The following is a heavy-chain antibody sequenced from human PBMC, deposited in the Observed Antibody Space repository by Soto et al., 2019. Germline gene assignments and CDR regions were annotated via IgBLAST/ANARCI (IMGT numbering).Heavy chain of an antibody. CDR1: GGPISSNY. CDR2: VYNSGST. CDR3: ARYRREAVAGYTLEN. D-gene: IGHD6-13*01. V-gene: IGHV4-59*01. Sequence: PSETLSLTSTVSGGPISSNYWTWIRQPPGKGLEWIGYVYNSGSTNYNPSLKSRVTISEDTSKSQFSPKENSMTAADTAVYYCARYRREAVAGYTLENWGQGIVVTVSS. J-gene: IGHJ4*02.